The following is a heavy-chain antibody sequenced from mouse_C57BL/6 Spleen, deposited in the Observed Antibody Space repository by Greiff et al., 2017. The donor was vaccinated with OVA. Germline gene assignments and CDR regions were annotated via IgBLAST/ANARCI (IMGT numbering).Heavy chain of an antibody. CDR3: ARGGLYFDY. V-gene: IGHV1-4*01. Sequence: QVQLKESGAELARPGASVKMSCKASGYTFTSYTMHWVKQRPGQGLEWIGYINPSSGYTKYNQKFKDKATLPADKSSSTAYMQLSSLTSEDSAVYYCARGGLYFDYWGQGTTLTVSS. CDR2: INPSSGYT. CDR1: GYTFTSYT. J-gene: IGHJ2*01.